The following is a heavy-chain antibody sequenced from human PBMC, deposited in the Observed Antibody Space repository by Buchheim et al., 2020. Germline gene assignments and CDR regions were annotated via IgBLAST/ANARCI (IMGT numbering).Heavy chain of an antibody. D-gene: IGHD2-21*02. CDR1: GGSISSGGYY. CDR3: ARVTPLTITADCGGDCYPLYFDY. V-gene: IGHV4-31*03. CDR2: IYYSGST. J-gene: IGHJ4*02. Sequence: QVQLQESGPGLVKPSQTLSLTCTVSGGSISSGGYYWSWIRQHPGKGLEWIGYIYYSGSTYYNPSLKSRVTISVDTSKNQFSLKLSSVTAADTAVYYCARVTPLTITADCGGDCYPLYFDYWGQGTL.